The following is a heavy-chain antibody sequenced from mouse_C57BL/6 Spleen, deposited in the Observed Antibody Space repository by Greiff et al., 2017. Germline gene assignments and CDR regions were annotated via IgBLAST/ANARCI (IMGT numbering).Heavy chain of an antibody. CDR2: IDPSDSET. CDR1: GYTFTSYW. D-gene: IGHD2-4*01. Sequence: QVQLQQSGAELVRPGSSVKLSCKASGYTFTSYWMHWVKQRPIQGLEWIGNIDPSDSETHYNQKFKDKATLTVDKSSSTAYMQLSSRTSEESAVYYSARHYDYDGQFAYWGQGTLVTVSA. V-gene: IGHV1-52*01. CDR3: ARHYDYDGQFAY. J-gene: IGHJ3*01.